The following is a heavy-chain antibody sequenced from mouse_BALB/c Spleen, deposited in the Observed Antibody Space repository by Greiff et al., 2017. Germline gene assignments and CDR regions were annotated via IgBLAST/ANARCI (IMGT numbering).Heavy chain of an antibody. CDR3: ARNPSWYFDV. V-gene: IGHV2-4-1*01. Sequence: VQLQQSGPGLVQPSQSLSITCTVSGFSLTSYGVHWVRQSPGKGLEWLGVIWSGGSTDYNAAFISRLSISKDNSKSQVCFKMNSLQADDTAIYYCARNPSWYFDVWGAGTTVTVSS. CDR2: IWSGGST. CDR1: GFSLTSYG. J-gene: IGHJ1*01.